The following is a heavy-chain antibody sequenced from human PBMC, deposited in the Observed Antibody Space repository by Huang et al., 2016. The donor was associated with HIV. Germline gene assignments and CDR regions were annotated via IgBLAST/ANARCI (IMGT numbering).Heavy chain of an antibody. D-gene: IGHD2-21*02. J-gene: IGHJ6*03. Sequence: QVQLVQSGAEVKRPGASVKVSCRASGGTFSTKAVSWVRQAPGQGLGWMGGIIHMLGTTNYAQRFQGKVTITADESSSTVYMELSSLRSDDTAVYYCARQPYCGGDCAHYYYFYMDVWGKGTTVTVSS. CDR1: GGTFSTKA. CDR3: ARQPYCGGDCAHYYYFYMDV. V-gene: IGHV1-69*13. CDR2: IIHMLGTT.